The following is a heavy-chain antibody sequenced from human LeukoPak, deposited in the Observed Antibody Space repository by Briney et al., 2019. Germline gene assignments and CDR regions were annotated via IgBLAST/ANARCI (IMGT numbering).Heavy chain of an antibody. CDR3: ARALWKVSSGPDGSTDYYYYMDV. CDR1: GGSISSSSYY. Sequence: PSETLSLTCTVSGGSISSSSYYWGWIRQPPGTGLEWIGSIYYSGSTYYNPSLKSRVTISVDTSKNQFSLKLSSVTAADTAVYYCARALWKVSSGPDGSTDYYYYMDVWGKGTTVTVSS. J-gene: IGHJ6*03. CDR2: IYYSGST. V-gene: IGHV4-39*07. D-gene: IGHD3-22*01.